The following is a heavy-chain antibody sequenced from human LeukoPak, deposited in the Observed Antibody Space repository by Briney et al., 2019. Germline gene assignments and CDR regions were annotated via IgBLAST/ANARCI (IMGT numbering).Heavy chain of an antibody. J-gene: IGHJ5*02. CDR3: ARDRSGYDFWSGSNWFDP. CDR1: GYTFTGYY. V-gene: IGHV1-2*02. Sequence: GASVKVSCKASGYTFTGYYMHWVRQAPGQGLEWMGWINPNSGGTNYARKFQGRVTMTRDTSISTAYMELSRLRSDDTAVYYCARDRSGYDFWSGSNWFDPWGQGTLVTVSS. D-gene: IGHD3-3*01. CDR2: INPNSGGT.